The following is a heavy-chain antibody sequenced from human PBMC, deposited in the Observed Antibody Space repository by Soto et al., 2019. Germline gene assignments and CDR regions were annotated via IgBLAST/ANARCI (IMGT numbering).Heavy chain of an antibody. CDR2: VIPIFGTP. CDR1: GGSFSDFA. D-gene: IGHD2-15*01. Sequence: QVQLVQSGPEVRRPGSSVKVSCKASGGSFSDFAISWVRQAPGQGLEWMGGVIPIFGTPKYAQKFQGRITIIADEYTNTAYMELSSLTSEDTAVYYCARDCRGGTCFPKWFDPWGQGTLVTVSS. CDR3: ARDCRGGTCFPKWFDP. V-gene: IGHV1-69*01. J-gene: IGHJ5*02.